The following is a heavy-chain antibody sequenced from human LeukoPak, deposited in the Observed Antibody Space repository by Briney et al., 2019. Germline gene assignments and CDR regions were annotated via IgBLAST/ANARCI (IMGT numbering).Heavy chain of an antibody. CDR2: ISDDGSNK. J-gene: IGHJ4*02. D-gene: IGHD2-15*01. CDR1: GFMFSSYA. Sequence: PGGSLRLSCAASGFMFSSYALHWVRQAPGKGLEWVAVISDDGSNKYYANSVKGRFTISRDNSKNTLYLQMNSLRAEDTAVYYCAKNYCSGGSCYPYYFDYWGQGTLVTVSS. V-gene: IGHV3-30-3*02. CDR3: AKNYCSGGSCYPYYFDY.